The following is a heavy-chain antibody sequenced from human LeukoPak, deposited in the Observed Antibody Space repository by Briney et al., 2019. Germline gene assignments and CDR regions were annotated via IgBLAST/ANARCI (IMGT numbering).Heavy chain of an antibody. CDR2: INHRGDT. CDR3: ARGPTISETGYFDY. CDR1: GVSLRSYS. J-gene: IGHJ4*03. Sequence: PSETLSLTCAVYGVSLRSYSWSWIRQSPGKGLEWIAEINHRGDTNYNPSVKSRVTISVDTSKNQFSLKVTSLTAADTAVYYCARGPTISETGYFDYWGQGTLVTVSS. D-gene: IGHD1-1*01. V-gene: IGHV4-34*01.